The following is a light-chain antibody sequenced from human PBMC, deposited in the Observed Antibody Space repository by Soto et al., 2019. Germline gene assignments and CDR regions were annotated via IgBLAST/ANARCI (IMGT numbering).Light chain of an antibody. V-gene: IGLV4-69*01. Sequence: QPVLTQSPSASASLGASVKLTCTLSSGHSSYAIAWHQQQPEKGPRYLMKLNSDGSHSKGDGIPDRFSGSSSGAERYLTISSLHSEDEADYYCQTWGTGIQLFGGGTKVTVL. CDR2: LNSDGSH. CDR1: SGHSSYA. CDR3: QTWGTGIQL. J-gene: IGLJ2*01.